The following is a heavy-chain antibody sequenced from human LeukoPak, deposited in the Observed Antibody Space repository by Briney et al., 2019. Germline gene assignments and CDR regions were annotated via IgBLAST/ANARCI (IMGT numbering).Heavy chain of an antibody. CDR3: ARDLADYSDY. CDR1: GFTFSTYS. D-gene: IGHD2-21*01. CDR2: ISTSGTYI. Sequence: KTGGSLRLSCAASGFTFSTYSMNWVRQAPGKGLEWVSSISTSGTYIYYADSLKGRFTISRDNAKNSLYLQMHSLRAKDTAVYYCARDLADYSDYWGQGTLVTVSS. V-gene: IGHV3-21*01. J-gene: IGHJ4*02.